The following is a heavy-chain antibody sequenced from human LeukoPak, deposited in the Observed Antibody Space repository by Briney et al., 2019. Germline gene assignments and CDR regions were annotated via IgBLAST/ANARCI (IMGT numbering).Heavy chain of an antibody. Sequence: SETLSLTCTVSGGSISSGGYYWSWIRQHPGKGLEWIGYIYYSGSTYYNPSLKSRVTISVDTSKNQFSLKLSSVTAADTAVYYCARPGPGDQDYYFDYWGQGTLVTVSS. CDR1: GGSISSGGYY. D-gene: IGHD3-16*01. CDR3: ARPGPGDQDYYFDY. J-gene: IGHJ4*02. CDR2: IYYSGST. V-gene: IGHV4-31*03.